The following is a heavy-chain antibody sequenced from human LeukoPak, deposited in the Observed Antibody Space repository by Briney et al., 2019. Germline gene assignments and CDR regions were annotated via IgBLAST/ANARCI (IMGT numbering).Heavy chain of an antibody. CDR1: GFTFSSYS. V-gene: IGHV3-30*02. CDR2: IRYDGSNK. Sequence: GGSLRLSCAASGFTFSSYSMNWVRQAPAKGLEWVAFIRYDGSNKYYADSAKGRFTISRDNSKNTLYLQMNSLRAEDTAVYYCVKESKFSGYRISYFDYWGQGTLVTVSS. CDR3: VKESKFSGYRISYFDY. D-gene: IGHD5-12*01. J-gene: IGHJ4*02.